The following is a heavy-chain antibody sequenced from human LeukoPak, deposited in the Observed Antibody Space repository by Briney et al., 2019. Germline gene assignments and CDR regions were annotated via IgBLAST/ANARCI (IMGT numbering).Heavy chain of an antibody. CDR3: ARWVDTAIHYRFDY. Sequence: ASVKVSCKASGYTFTGYYMHWVRQAPGQGLEWMGWINPNSGGTNYAQKFQGRVTMTRDTSISTAYMELSRLRSDDTAVYYCARWVDTAIHYRFDYWGQGTLVTVSS. CDR2: INPNSGGT. V-gene: IGHV1-2*02. CDR1: GYTFTGYY. J-gene: IGHJ4*02. D-gene: IGHD5-18*01.